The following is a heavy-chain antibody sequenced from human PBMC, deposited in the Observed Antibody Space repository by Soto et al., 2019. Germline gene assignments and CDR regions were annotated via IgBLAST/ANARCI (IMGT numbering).Heavy chain of an antibody. CDR1: GGSISSYY. CDR3: ARHVPYCSDSSHCAYGLDV. D-gene: IGHD2-15*01. V-gene: IGHV4-59*08. Sequence: QVQLQESGPGLVRPSETLSLICTVSGGSISSYYGSWIRQPPGKGLEWIGYIYYSGTTRYNPSLKSRVTISGDTSENQFSLKLSSLTAADTAVYHCARHVPYCSDSSHCAYGLDVWGQGTTVTVSS. J-gene: IGHJ6*02. CDR2: IYYSGTT.